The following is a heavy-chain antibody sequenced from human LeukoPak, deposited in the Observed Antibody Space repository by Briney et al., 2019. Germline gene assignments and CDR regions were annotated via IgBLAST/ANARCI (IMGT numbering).Heavy chain of an antibody. D-gene: IGHD5-24*01. V-gene: IGHV3-74*01. CDR3: VRDGDAYNFDF. CDR2: IKYDGSYT. J-gene: IGHJ4*02. CDR1: GFTLSLAW. Sequence: TGGSLRLSCATSGFTLSLAWMHWVRQAPGKGLERVSRIKYDGSYTNYADSVKGRFTISRDNARNTLSLHMISLRAEDTAVYFCVRDGDAYNFDFWGQGVLVTVSS.